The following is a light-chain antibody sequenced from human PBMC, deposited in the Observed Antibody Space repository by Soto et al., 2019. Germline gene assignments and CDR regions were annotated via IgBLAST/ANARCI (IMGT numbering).Light chain of an antibody. V-gene: IGKV1-27*01. CDR2: AAS. CDR3: QKYNSAPPLT. J-gene: IGKJ4*01. CDR1: QGISNY. Sequence: DIQMTQSPSSLSASVGDRVTITCRASQGISNYLAWYQQKPGKVPKLLIYAASTLQSGVPYRFSGSGSGTDFTLTISSLQPEDVATYYCQKYNSAPPLTFGGGTKVDIK.